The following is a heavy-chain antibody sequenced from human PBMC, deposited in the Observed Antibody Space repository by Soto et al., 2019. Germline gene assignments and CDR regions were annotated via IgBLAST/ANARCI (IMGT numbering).Heavy chain of an antibody. CDR3: ARMYSSGWLFAY. J-gene: IGHJ4*02. D-gene: IGHD6-19*01. CDR1: GYTFSNYG. V-gene: IGHV1-18*01. Sequence: ASVKVSCKASGYTFSNYGISWVRQAPGQGLEWLGWINIYKGNTNYAQKFQDRVTMTTDISTSTAYMELRSLTSDDTAVYYCARMYSSGWLFAYWGQGTLVTVSS. CDR2: INIYKGNT.